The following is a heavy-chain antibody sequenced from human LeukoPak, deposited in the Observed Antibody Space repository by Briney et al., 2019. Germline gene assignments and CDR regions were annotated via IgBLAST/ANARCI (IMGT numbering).Heavy chain of an antibody. CDR1: GGSISSYY. CDR3: ARLPMTTVTTSAFDI. J-gene: IGHJ3*02. CDR2: IYYSGST. D-gene: IGHD4-17*01. V-gene: IGHV4-59*08. Sequence: PSETLSLTCTVSGGSISSYYLSWIRQPPGKGLEWIGYIYYSGSTNYNPSLKSRVTISVDTSKNKFSLKQSSVTAADTAVYYCARLPMTTVTTSAFDIWGQGTMVTVSS.